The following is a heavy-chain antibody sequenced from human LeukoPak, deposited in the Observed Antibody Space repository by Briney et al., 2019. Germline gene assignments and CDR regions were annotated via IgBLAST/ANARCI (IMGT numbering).Heavy chain of an antibody. J-gene: IGHJ4*02. V-gene: IGHV1-2*02. CDR3: ARSDGYNPPFDY. CDR1: GYTFTGYY. D-gene: IGHD5-24*01. CDR2: INPNSGGT. Sequence: VKDSCKASGYTFTGYYMHWVRQAPGQGVEGVGWINPNSGGTNYAQKFQGRVTMTRDTSISTAYMALSRLRSDDTAVYYCARSDGYNPPFDYWGQRTLVTASS.